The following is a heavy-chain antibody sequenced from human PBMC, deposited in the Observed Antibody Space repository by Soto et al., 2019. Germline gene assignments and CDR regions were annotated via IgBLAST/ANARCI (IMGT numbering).Heavy chain of an antibody. CDR3: AGGRLGYCSSSSCYWFDP. D-gene: IGHD2-2*01. Sequence: SETLSLTCSVSGGSISSGYYYWSWIRQPPGKGLEWVAYIFYSGSTYYNPSLKSRVTISVDTSKNQFSLKLSSVTAADTAVYYCAGGRLGYCSSSSCYWFDPWGQGTRVTVSS. CDR2: IFYSGST. CDR1: GGSISSGYYY. V-gene: IGHV4-30-4*01. J-gene: IGHJ5*02.